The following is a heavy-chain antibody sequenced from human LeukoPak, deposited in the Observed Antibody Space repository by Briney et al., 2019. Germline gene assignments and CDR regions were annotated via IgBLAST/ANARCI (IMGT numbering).Heavy chain of an antibody. D-gene: IGHD1-14*01. CDR2: ISSSSSYI. Sequence: GGSLRLSCAASGFTFSTYTMNWVRQAPGKGLEWVSSISSSSSYIRYADSVMGRLTISRDNAKNSLYLQMNGLTAEDTAVYYCARGNSGTFHYWGQGTLVTVSS. V-gene: IGHV3-21*01. J-gene: IGHJ4*02. CDR3: ARGNSGTFHY. CDR1: GFTFSTYT.